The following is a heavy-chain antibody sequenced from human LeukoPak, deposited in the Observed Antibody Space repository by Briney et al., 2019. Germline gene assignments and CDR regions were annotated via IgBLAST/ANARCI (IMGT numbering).Heavy chain of an antibody. CDR3: AKQGRRSSSSDLDY. Sequence: SEILSLTCTVSGGSISSSSYYWGWIRQPPGKGLERIGSIYYSGSTYYNPSLKSRVTISVDTSKNQFSLKLSSVTAADTAVYYCAKQGRRSSSSDLDYWGQGTLVTVSS. D-gene: IGHD6-6*01. CDR2: IYYSGST. V-gene: IGHV4-39*01. CDR1: GGSISSSSYY. J-gene: IGHJ4*02.